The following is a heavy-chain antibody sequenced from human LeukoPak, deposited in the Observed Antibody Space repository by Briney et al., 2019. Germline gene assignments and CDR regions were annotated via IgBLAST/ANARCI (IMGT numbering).Heavy chain of an antibody. D-gene: IGHD3-10*01. V-gene: IGHV4-61*02. J-gene: IGHJ6*03. CDR1: GGSISSGSYY. CDR3: AREYIGITMVRGVITHYYYYMDV. Sequence: SQTLSLTCTVSGGSISSGSYYWSWIRQPAGKGLEWIGRIYTSGSTNYNPSLKSRVTISVDTSKNQFSLKLSSVTAADTAVYYCAREYIGITMVRGVITHYYYYMDVWGKGTTVTISS. CDR2: IYTSGST.